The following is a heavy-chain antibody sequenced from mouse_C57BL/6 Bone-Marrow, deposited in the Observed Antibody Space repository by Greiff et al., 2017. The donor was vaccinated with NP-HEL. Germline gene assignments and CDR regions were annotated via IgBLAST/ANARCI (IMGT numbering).Heavy chain of an antibody. J-gene: IGHJ2*01. CDR1: GYTFTDYY. CDR2: INPYNGGT. CDR3: ARWVAGALDY. V-gene: IGHV1-19*01. D-gene: IGHD1-1*02. Sequence: EVQLQQSGPVLVKPGASVKMSCKASGYTFTDYYMNWVKQSHGKSLEWIGVINPYNGGTSYNQKFKGKATLTVDKSSSTAYMELNSLTSEDSAVYYSARWVAGALDYWGQGTPLTVSS.